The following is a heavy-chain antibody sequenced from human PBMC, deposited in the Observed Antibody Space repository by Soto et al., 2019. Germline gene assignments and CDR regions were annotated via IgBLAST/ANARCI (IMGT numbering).Heavy chain of an antibody. CDR1: GFTFSSYS. CDR2: ISSSSSTI. D-gene: IGHD3-16*02. CDR3: ARGGGEYLGELSPHYYMDV. J-gene: IGHJ6*03. Sequence: GGSLRLSCAASGFTFSSYSMNWVRQAPGKGLEWVSYISSSSSTIYYADSVKGRFTISSDNAKNSLYLQMNSLRAEDTAVYYCARGGGEYLGELSPHYYMDVWGKGTTVTVSS. V-gene: IGHV3-48*01.